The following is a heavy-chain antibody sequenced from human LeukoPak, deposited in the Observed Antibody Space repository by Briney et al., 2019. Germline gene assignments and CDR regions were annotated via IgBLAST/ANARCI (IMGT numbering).Heavy chain of an antibody. Sequence: GGSLRLSYAASGFTFSSYSMNWVRQAPGKGLEWVSSISSSSSYIYYADSVKGRFTISRDNAKNSLYLQMNSLRAEDTAVYYCARDRDIVVVPAAIPTRDYWGQGTLVTVSS. J-gene: IGHJ4*02. CDR2: ISSSSSYI. V-gene: IGHV3-21*01. CDR3: ARDRDIVVVPAAIPTRDY. CDR1: GFTFSSYS. D-gene: IGHD2-2*02.